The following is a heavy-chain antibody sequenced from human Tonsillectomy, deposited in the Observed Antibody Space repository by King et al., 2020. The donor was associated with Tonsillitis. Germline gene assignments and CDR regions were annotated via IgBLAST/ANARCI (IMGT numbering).Heavy chain of an antibody. V-gene: IGHV3-23*03. CDR1: GFTFSTYS. J-gene: IGHJ4*02. CDR2: IYSGATTT. Sequence: EVQLVESGGGLVQPGGSLRLSCAASGFTFSTYSINWVRQAPGKGLEWVSLIYSGATTTKYADSVKGRFTISRDDSKNTVYLQMNNLRAEDTAVYYCAKDSSWGRYYFDYWGQGTLVTVSS. CDR3: AKDSSWGRYYFDY. D-gene: IGHD1-26*01.